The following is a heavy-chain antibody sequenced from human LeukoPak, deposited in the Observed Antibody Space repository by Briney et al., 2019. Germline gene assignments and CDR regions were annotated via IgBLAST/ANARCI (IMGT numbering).Heavy chain of an antibody. Sequence: PSETLSLTCTVSGGSISSYYWSWIRQPPGKGLEWIGYIYYSGSTNYNPSLKSRVTISVDTSKNQFSLKLSSVTAADTAVYYCARQGEDSSGWYFMNFDYWGQGTLVTVSS. CDR3: ARQGEDSSGWYFMNFDY. V-gene: IGHV4-59*08. D-gene: IGHD6-19*01. CDR1: GGSISSYY. CDR2: IYYSGST. J-gene: IGHJ4*02.